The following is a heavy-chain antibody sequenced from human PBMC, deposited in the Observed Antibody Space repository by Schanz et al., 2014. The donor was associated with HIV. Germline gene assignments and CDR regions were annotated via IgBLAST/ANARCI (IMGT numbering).Heavy chain of an antibody. CDR2: IWHDGSSK. Sequence: QVQVVESGGGVVQPGRSLRLSCAASGFTFSSYGMHWVRQAPGKGLEWVAVIWHDGSSKYYGDSVKGRFTISRDNSKNTLYLQMNSLRAEDTGVYFCARVSRPYSSGWYNVDYWGQGTLVTVSS. J-gene: IGHJ4*02. D-gene: IGHD6-19*01. V-gene: IGHV3-33*01. CDR3: ARVSRPYSSGWYNVDY. CDR1: GFTFSSYG.